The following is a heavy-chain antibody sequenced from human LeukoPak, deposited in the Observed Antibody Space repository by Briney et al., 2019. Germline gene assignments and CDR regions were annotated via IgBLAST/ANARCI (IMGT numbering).Heavy chain of an antibody. CDR3: AREYGSGGANAGAAFDI. J-gene: IGHJ3*02. CDR2: ISGSGGAS. Sequence: PGGSLRLSCAVSGFTFSTYGMSWVRQAPGKGLEWVSGISGSGGASYYADSVKGRFTISRDNAKNSLYLQMNSLRAEDTAVYYCAREYGSGGANAGAAFDIWGQGTMVTVSS. V-gene: IGHV3-23*01. CDR1: GFTFSTYG. D-gene: IGHD2-2*01.